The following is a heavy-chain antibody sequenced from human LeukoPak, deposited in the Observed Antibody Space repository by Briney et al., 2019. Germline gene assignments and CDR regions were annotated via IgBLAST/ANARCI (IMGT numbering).Heavy chain of an antibody. CDR1: GFIFSDYD. Sequence: PGGSLRLSCAASGFIFSDYDMTWIRQAPGKGLEWISYIDTSSSTIYYADSVKGRFTISRDNAKNSLFLQMNSLRAEDTAVYYCARDRGSCTAWGQGTLVTVSS. CDR2: IDTSSSTI. D-gene: IGHD2-8*02. V-gene: IGHV3-11*01. J-gene: IGHJ4*02. CDR3: ARDRGSCTA.